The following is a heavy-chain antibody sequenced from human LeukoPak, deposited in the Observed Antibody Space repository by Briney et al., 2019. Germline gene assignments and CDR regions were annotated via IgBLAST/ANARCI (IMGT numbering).Heavy chain of an antibody. CDR2: ISGSATST. CDR3: AKPPIGYGDYLDAFDI. CDR1: GFTFSSYV. Sequence: GGSLRLSCAASGFTFSSYVMHWVRQAPGKGLEWVSAISGSATSTYYADSVKGRFTISRDNSKNTLYLQMNSLRAEDTAVYYCAKPPIGYGDYLDAFDIWGQGTMVTVSS. V-gene: IGHV3-23*01. J-gene: IGHJ3*02. D-gene: IGHD4-17*01.